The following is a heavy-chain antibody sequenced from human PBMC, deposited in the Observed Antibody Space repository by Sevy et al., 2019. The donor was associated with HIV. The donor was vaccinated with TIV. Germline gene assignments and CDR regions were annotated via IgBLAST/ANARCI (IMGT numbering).Heavy chain of an antibody. CDR2: ISGDVSST. V-gene: IGHV3-74*01. J-gene: IGHJ6*02. CDR3: ARDPESGGSSKMDV. Sequence: EGSLRLSCAGSGFTFSSYWMHWVRQAPGKALVWVSRISGDVSSTTYADSVKGRFTISRDNAKNTLFLQMNSMRDEDSAVYFCARDPESGGSSKMDVWGQGTPVTVSS. CDR1: GFTFSSYW. D-gene: IGHD2-15*01.